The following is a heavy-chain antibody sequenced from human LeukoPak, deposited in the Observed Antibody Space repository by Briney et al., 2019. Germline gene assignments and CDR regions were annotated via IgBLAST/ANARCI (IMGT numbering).Heavy chain of an antibody. CDR2: VSASNGAT. D-gene: IGHD5-18*01. Sequence: ASVKVSCKTSGYNFNRYTITWVRQAPGQGLEWMGWVSASNGATNYAEKFQGRVTMTTEAVTKTAYMELRRLTSGDTAMYFCARVSDTSMVTPGFDSWGQGTLVTVS. CDR3: ARVSDTSMVTPGFDS. J-gene: IGHJ4*02. CDR1: GYNFNRYT. V-gene: IGHV1-18*01.